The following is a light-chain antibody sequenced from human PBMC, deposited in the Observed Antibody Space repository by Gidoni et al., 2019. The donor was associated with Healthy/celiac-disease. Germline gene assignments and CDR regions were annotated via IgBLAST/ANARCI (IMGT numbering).Light chain of an antibody. Sequence: IVMTHSPATLSVSPGARATLSCRASQSVSSNLAWYQQKPGQAPRLLIDGASTRATGIPARFSGRGSGTDFTLTISSLQSEDFAVYYCQQYNNWPWTFGQGTKVEIK. CDR2: GAS. J-gene: IGKJ1*01. V-gene: IGKV3-15*01. CDR3: QQYNNWPWT. CDR1: QSVSSN.